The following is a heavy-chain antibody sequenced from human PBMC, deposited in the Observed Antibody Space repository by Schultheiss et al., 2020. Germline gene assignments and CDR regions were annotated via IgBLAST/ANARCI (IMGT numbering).Heavy chain of an antibody. V-gene: IGHV3-9*01. CDR1: GFTFDDYA. D-gene: IGHD5-12*01. Sequence: SLKISCAASGFTFDDYAMHWVRQAPGKGLEWVSGISWNSGSIGYADSVKGRFTISRDNSKNTLYLQMNSLRAEDTAVYYCATLVATPDYWGQGTLVTVSS. CDR2: ISWNSGSI. J-gene: IGHJ4*02. CDR3: ATLVATPDY.